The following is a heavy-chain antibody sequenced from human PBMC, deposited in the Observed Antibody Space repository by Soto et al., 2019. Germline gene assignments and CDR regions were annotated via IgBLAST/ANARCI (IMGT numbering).Heavy chain of an antibody. CDR1: GFTFSSYA. V-gene: IGHV3-23*01. CDR3: ATDRRDSYGYGY. D-gene: IGHD5-18*01. Sequence: EVQLLESGGGLVQPGGSLRLSCAASGFTFSSYAMSWVRQAPGKGLEWVSAISGSGAGTYYADSVKGRFTISRDNSKNTLYLQRNSLIAADTAVYYCATDRRDSYGYGYWGQGTLVTVSS. J-gene: IGHJ4*02. CDR2: ISGSGAGT.